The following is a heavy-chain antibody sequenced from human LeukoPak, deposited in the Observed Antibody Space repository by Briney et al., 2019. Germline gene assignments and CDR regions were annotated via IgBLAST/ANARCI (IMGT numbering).Heavy chain of an antibody. CDR1: GFTFSSYS. CDR3: AREGGGSELWYYDL. CDR2: IGGGGVTT. J-gene: IGHJ2*01. V-gene: IGHV3-64*02. D-gene: IGHD1-26*01. Sequence: AGGSLRLSCAASGFTFSSYSMHWVRQAPGKGPEFVSVIGGGGVTTFYADSVKDRFTISRDNSKNTLYLEMGSLRAEDMAVYYCAREGGGSELWYYDLWGRGTLVTVSS.